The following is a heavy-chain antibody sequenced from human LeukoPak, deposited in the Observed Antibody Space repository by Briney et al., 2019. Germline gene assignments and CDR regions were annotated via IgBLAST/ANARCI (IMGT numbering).Heavy chain of an antibody. CDR2: ISGSAHKI. J-gene: IGHJ5*02. D-gene: IGHD2-2*01. V-gene: IGHV3-23*01. Sequence: PGGSLRLSCAASGITFSNYAVSWVRQAPEKGLDWVSVISGSAHKIRYADSVKGRFTISRDNSENIVYLQMNNLRAEDTAVYYCARPVVPAASLFDPWGQGTLVTVSS. CDR1: GITFSNYA. CDR3: ARPVVPAASLFDP.